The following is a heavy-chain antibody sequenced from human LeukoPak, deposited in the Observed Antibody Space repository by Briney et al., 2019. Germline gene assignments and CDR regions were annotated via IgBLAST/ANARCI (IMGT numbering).Heavy chain of an antibody. V-gene: IGHV4-61*02. J-gene: IGHJ3*02. D-gene: IGHD1-26*01. CDR3: AREFSGSYRGDAFDI. Sequence: SETLSLTCTVSAGSISSGSYYWSWIRQPAGKGLEWIGRIYTSGSTNYNPSLKSRVTISVDTSKNQFSLKLSSVTAADTAVDYCAREFSGSYRGDAFDIWGQGTMVTVSS. CDR2: IYTSGST. CDR1: AGSISSGSYY.